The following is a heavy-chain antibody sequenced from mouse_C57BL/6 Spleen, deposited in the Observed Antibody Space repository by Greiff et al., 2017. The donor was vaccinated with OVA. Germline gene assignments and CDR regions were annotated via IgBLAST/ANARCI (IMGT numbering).Heavy chain of an antibody. CDR2: ISYDGSN. CDR1: GYSITSGYF. J-gene: IGHJ2*01. V-gene: IGHV3-6*01. Sequence: EVHLVESGPGLVKPSQSLSLTCSVSGYSITSGYFWCWNRPLPGNLLVWLGFISYDGSNNYNPSLKNRISITRDTSKNQFFLKCNSVTTEDTATYYSARGTTVVAPFDYWGQGTTLTVSS. CDR3: ARGTTVVAPFDY. D-gene: IGHD1-1*01.